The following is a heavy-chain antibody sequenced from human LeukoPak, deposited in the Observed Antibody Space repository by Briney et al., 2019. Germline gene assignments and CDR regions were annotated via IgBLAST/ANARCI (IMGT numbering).Heavy chain of an antibody. J-gene: IGHJ4*02. D-gene: IGHD3-9*01. V-gene: IGHV3-66*04. CDR3: ARLHYDVLTGPFDY. Sequence: GGSLRLSCAAFGITVSTNYMSWVRQAPGKRLEWVSIIYSGGATFYADSVKGRFTISRENSKNTLWLQMNSLRAEDTAVYYCARLHYDVLTGPFDYWGQGTLVTVSS. CDR1: GITVSTNY. CDR2: IYSGGAT.